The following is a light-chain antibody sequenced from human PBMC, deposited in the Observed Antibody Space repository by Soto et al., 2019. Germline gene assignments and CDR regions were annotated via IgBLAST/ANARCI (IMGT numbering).Light chain of an antibody. Sequence: EVVLKPSLATLSLSPVARAHLYCSAIQSVSRSLAWYHQKPVQDPRLLIYDASNRATGIPARFSGSGSGTEFTLTISGLLPEDFATYHCQKLNTLPFTCGKGTQLEIK. CDR2: DAS. CDR1: QSVSRS. V-gene: IGKV3-11*01. CDR3: QKLNTLPFT. J-gene: IGKJ5*01.